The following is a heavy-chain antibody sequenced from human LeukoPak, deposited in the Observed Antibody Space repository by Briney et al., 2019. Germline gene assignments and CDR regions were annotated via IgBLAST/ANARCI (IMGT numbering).Heavy chain of an antibody. CDR3: ARDQYDTWSRRGNFDS. J-gene: IGHJ4*02. CDR2: IKLDGSEK. Sequence: GGSLRLSCVASGFTFGKYWMSWVRQAPGKGLEWVANIKLDGSEKNYVDSVKGRFIISRDNTKNSLYLQMNSLRVEDTAVFYCARDQYDTWSRRGNFDSWGQGTLVIVSS. D-gene: IGHD3-3*01. CDR1: GFTFGKYW. V-gene: IGHV3-7*03.